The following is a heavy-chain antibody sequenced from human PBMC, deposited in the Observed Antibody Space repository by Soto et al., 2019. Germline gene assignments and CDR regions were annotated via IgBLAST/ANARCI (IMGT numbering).Heavy chain of an antibody. CDR3: ARGATMAWSSYYAMDV. J-gene: IGHJ6*02. V-gene: IGHV1-69*06. Sequence: QVQLVQSRAEVKKPGSSVKVSCKASRDTFSSYTISWVRQAPGQGLEWMGGIVPIYAAANYAQKFQGRVTITADKSTSTVYMELTTLRSEDTAVYYCARGATMAWSSYYAMDVWGQGTTVTVSS. D-gene: IGHD3-10*01. CDR1: RDTFSSYT. CDR2: IVPIYAAA.